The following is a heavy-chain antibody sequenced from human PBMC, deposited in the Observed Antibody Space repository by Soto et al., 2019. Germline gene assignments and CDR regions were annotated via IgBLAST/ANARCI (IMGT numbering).Heavy chain of an antibody. CDR3: WRGRDHGDY. V-gene: IGHV4-59*02. Sequence: QVQLQESGPGLVKPSETLSLTCTVSGGSVSGHYWSWMRQPPGKGLEWIGYIYYSGSTNYNPSLKSRVTISVDTSKNQFSLKLNSVTAADTAVYYCWRGRDHGDYWGQGTLVTVSS. J-gene: IGHJ4*02. CDR1: GGSVSGHY. CDR2: IYYSGST.